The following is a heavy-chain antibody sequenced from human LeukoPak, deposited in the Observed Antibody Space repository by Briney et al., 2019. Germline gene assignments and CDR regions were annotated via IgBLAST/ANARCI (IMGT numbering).Heavy chain of an antibody. D-gene: IGHD3-10*01. Sequence: PGGSLRLSCAASGFTFNSFAMSWVRQAPGKGLEWVSGISSSGGSTYYADSEKGRFTISRDNSKNTLYLQMNSLRAEDTAVYYCAKGGPYDYWGQGTLVTVSP. CDR2: ISSSGGST. J-gene: IGHJ4*02. CDR1: GFTFNSFA. V-gene: IGHV3-23*01. CDR3: AKGGPYDY.